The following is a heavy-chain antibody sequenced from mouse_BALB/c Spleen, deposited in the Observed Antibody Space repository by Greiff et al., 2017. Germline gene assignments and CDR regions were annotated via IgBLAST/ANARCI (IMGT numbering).Heavy chain of an antibody. Sequence: VQPQQSGAELVKPGASVKLSCKASGYTFTSHYMYWGKQRPEQGPEWIGWIVPESGNTIYDPKFQGKASITANANSNTADLQLSSLTSKDTTVYYCAGSGGNSCDWFAYWGQGTLVTVSA. CDR2: IVPESGNT. CDR1: GYTFTSHY. J-gene: IGHJ3*01. CDR3: AGSGGNSCDWFAY. D-gene: IGHD1-1*01. V-gene: IGHV14-1*02.